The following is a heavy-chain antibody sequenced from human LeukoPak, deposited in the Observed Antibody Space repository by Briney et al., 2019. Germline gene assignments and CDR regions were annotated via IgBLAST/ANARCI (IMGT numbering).Heavy chain of an antibody. CDR2: INPNSGGT. J-gene: IGHJ5*02. Sequence: ASVKVSCKASGYTFTGYYTHWVRQAPGQGLEWMGWINPNSGGTNYAQKFQGRVTMTRDTSISTAYMELSRLRSDDTAVYYCASQSAITMVRGVTYNWFDPWGQGTLVTVSS. V-gene: IGHV1-2*02. CDR1: GYTFTGYY. D-gene: IGHD3-10*01. CDR3: ASQSAITMVRGVTYNWFDP.